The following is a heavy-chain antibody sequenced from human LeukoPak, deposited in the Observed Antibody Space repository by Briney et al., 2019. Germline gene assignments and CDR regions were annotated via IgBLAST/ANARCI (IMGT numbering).Heavy chain of an antibody. Sequence: RASVKVSCKASGYTFTSYGISWVRQAPGQGLEWMGWISAYNGNTNYAQKLQGRVTMTTDTSTSTAYMELRSLRSDDTAVYYCAREEVVVVAATYFDYWGQGTLVTVSS. J-gene: IGHJ4*02. CDR1: GYTFTSYG. CDR3: AREEVVVVAATYFDY. CDR2: ISAYNGNT. D-gene: IGHD2-15*01. V-gene: IGHV1-18*01.